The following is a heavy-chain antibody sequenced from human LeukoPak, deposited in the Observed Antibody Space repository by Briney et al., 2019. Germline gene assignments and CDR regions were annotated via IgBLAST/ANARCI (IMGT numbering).Heavy chain of an antibody. V-gene: IGHV3-30*18. CDR2: ISYDGSNK. J-gene: IGHJ6*02. CDR3: AKDSQYSSGWYAYYYYYGMDV. Sequence: PGGSLRLSCAASGFTFSSYGMHWVRQAPGKGLEWVAVISYDGSNKYYADSVKGRFTISRDNSKNTLYLQMNSLRAEDTAVYYRAKDSQYSSGWYAYYYYYGMDVWGQGTTVTVSS. D-gene: IGHD6-19*01. CDR1: GFTFSSYG.